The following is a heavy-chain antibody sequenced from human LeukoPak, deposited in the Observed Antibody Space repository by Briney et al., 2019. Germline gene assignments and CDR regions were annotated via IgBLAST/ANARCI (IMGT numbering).Heavy chain of an antibody. Sequence: SETLSLTCAVYGESLNSYYWSWVRQPPGEGLEWIGEIYESGTTKYNPSLKSRVAISMVPSKQQFSLRLSSVTAADTAVYYCARGAWATRLVSWGLGTPVIVSS. J-gene: IGHJ4*02. CDR2: IYESGTT. CDR3: ARGAWATRLVS. V-gene: IGHV4-34*01. D-gene: IGHD2-15*01. CDR1: GESLNSYY.